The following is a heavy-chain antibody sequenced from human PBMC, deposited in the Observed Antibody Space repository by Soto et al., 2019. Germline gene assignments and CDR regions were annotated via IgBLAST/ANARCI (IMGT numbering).Heavy chain of an antibody. Sequence: VQLVQSGAEVRKPGASVKVSCKASGYTFSSYGISWVRQAPGKGLEWMGWISAGKGDTNYAQKFQGRVSMTTDTSTSTAYMELRRLTSDDTAVYYCARDGFTVISSGSFDYWGQGTLVTVSS. V-gene: IGHV1-18*04. CDR1: GYTFSSYG. CDR2: ISAGKGDT. J-gene: IGHJ4*02. D-gene: IGHD1-26*01. CDR3: ARDGFTVISSGSFDY.